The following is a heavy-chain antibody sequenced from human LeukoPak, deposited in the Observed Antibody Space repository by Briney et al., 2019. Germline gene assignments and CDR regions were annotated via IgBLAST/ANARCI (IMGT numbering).Heavy chain of an antibody. CDR3: AKGNFYDFWSGYYFYYFDY. Sequence: GGSLRLSCAASGFTFSSYAMSWVRQAPGKGLEWVSAISGSGGSTYYADSVKGRFTISRDNSKNTLYLQMNSLRAEDTAVYYCAKGNFYDFWSGYYFYYFDYWGQGTLVTVSS. CDR2: ISGSGGST. D-gene: IGHD3-3*01. V-gene: IGHV3-23*01. CDR1: GFTFSSYA. J-gene: IGHJ4*02.